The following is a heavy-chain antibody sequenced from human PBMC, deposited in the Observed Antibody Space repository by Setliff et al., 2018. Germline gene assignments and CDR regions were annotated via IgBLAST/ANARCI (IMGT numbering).Heavy chain of an antibody. CDR2: VDHSGNT. CDR3: ARRDSTGYYGYSFDF. J-gene: IGHJ4*02. D-gene: IGHD3-22*01. CDR1: GDSISRSTYY. V-gene: IGHV4-39*01. Sequence: PSETLSLTCTVSGDSISRSTYYWGWIRQSPGKGLDWIGTVDHSGNTFYNPSLKSRVTISVAPSKNQVSLKLTSVSAADTAVYYCARRDSTGYYGYSFDFWGREPWSPSPQ.